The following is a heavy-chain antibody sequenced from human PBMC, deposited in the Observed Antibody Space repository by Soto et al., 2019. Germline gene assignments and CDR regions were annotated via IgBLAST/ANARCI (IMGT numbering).Heavy chain of an antibody. CDR2: IYYSGST. CDR1: GGSISSGGYY. CDR3: AKGKDSHYYYYGMDV. D-gene: IGHD2-15*01. Sequence: SETLSLTCTVSGGSISSGGYYWSWIRQHPGKGLEWIGYIYYSGSTYYNPSLKSRVTISVDTSKNQFSLKLSSVTAADTAVYYCAKGKDSHYYYYGMDVWGQGTTVTVS. V-gene: IGHV4-31*03. J-gene: IGHJ6*02.